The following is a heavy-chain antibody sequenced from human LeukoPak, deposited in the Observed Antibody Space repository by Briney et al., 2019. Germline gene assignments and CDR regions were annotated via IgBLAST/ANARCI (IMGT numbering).Heavy chain of an antibody. Sequence: SETLSLTCTVSGGSISSYYWSWIRQPPGKGLEWIGETNHSGSTYYNPSLKSRVTISVDMSQNQFSLKLSSVTAADTAVYYCARTGYSSGWYLLYMDVWGKGTTVTVSS. V-gene: IGHV4-59*08. CDR1: GGSISSYY. CDR2: TNHSGST. J-gene: IGHJ6*03. D-gene: IGHD6-19*01. CDR3: ARTGYSSGWYLLYMDV.